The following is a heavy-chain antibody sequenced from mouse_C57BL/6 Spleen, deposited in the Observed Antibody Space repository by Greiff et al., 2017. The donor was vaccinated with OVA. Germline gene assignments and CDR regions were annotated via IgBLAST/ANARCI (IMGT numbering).Heavy chain of an antibody. D-gene: IGHD4-1*01. Sequence: DVQLVESEGGLVQPGSSMKLSCTASGFTFSDYYMAWVRQVPEKGLEWVANINYDGSSTYYLDSLKSRFIISRDNAKNILYLQMSSLKSEDTATYYCAREELGRGGYYFDYWGQGTTLTVSS. CDR2: INYDGSST. V-gene: IGHV5-16*01. CDR1: GFTFSDYY. J-gene: IGHJ2*01. CDR3: AREELGRGGYYFDY.